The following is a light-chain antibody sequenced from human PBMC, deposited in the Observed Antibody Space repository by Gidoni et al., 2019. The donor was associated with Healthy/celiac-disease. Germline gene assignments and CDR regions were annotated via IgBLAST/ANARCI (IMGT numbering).Light chain of an antibody. J-gene: IGKJ2*01. CDR3: QRYNNWPLYT. CDR1: QSVSSN. Sequence: EIVMTQSSATLSVSPGARATLSCRASQSVSSNLAWYQQKPGQAPRLLIYGASTRATGIPARVSGSESGTEFTLTIGSLQSEDFAVYYCQRYNNWPLYTFGQGTKLEIK. CDR2: GAS. V-gene: IGKV3-15*01.